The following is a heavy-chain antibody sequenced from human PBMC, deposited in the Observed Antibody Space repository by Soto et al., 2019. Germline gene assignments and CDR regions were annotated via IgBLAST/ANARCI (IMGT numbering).Heavy chain of an antibody. CDR1: GFTFSTYG. V-gene: IGHV3-30*18. J-gene: IGHJ6*02. D-gene: IGHD5-18*01. CDR2: ISYDGSNK. Sequence: QVQLVESGGGVVQLGRSLRRSCAASGFTFSTYGMHWVRQAPGKGLERGAVISYDGSNKYYADSVKRRFTISRDNSKNTMYLQMNSLRADDTAVYYCEKDQGRRYSYGLSYYGMDVWGQGTTVTVSS. CDR3: EKDQGRRYSYGLSYYGMDV.